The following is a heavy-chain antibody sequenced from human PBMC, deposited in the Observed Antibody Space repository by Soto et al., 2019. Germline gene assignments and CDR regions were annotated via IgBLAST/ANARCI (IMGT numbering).Heavy chain of an antibody. CDR1: GGTFSSYA. CDR3: ARRSYYDSSGYYYPIDS. CDR2: IIPIFGTA. D-gene: IGHD3-22*01. J-gene: IGHJ4*02. Sequence: SVKVTCKASGGTFSSYAISWVRQAPGQGLEWMGGIIPIFGTANYEQKFQGRVTITADESTSTAYMELSSLRSVDTAVYYCARRSYYDSSGYYYPIDSWGQGTLVTVSS. V-gene: IGHV1-69*13.